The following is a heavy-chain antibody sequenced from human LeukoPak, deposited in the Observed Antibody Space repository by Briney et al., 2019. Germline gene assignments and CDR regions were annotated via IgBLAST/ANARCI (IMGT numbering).Heavy chain of an antibody. D-gene: IGHD6-19*01. V-gene: IGHV3-23*01. CDR2: ISSFGGRT. J-gene: IGHJ4*02. CDR1: GFNFTSYL. CDR3: AGAGVAGQVIDY. Sequence: GGSLRLSCAASGFNFTSYLMTWVRQAPGKGLEWVSGISSFGGRTYYADSVKGRFTISRDNSKSTLYLQMSSLRADDTAVYYCAGAGVAGQVIDYWGQGTLVTVSS.